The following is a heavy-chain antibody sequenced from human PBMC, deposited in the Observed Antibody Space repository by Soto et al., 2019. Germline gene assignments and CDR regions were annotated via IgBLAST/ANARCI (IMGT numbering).Heavy chain of an antibody. CDR1: DDSINSDKYY. CDR2: IYYRGNA. D-gene: IGHD3-9*01. J-gene: IGHJ4*02. CDR3: ARLEGLATISYYFDF. Sequence: PSETLSLTCSVSDDSINSDKYYWGWIRQPPGKGLEWIGSIYYRGNAYYNPSLQTRVTISLDKSKSQFSLKPNSVTAADSAVYFCARLEGLATISYYFDFWGPGALVTVSS. V-gene: IGHV4-39*01.